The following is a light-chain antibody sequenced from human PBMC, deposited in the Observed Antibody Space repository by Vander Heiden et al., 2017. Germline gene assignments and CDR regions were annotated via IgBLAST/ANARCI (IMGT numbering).Light chain of an antibody. J-gene: IGKJ4*01. V-gene: IGKV1-39*01. CDR2: AAS. CDR3: QQSNSTPLT. CDR1: QSISSY. Sequence: DIQMTQSPSSLSASVADRVTITCRASQSISSYLNWYQQKPGKAPKLMIYAASSLQSGVPSRFSGRGSRTDSTLTISRLQPEDFATYYCQQSNSTPLTFGGGTKVEIK.